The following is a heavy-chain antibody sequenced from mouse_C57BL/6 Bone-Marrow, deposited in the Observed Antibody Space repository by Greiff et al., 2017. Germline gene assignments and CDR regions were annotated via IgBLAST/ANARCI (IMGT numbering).Heavy chain of an antibody. CDR3: ARRYYGNPFAY. CDR1: GYTFTSYW. Sequence: VQLQQPGAELVMPGASVKLSCKASGYTFTSYWMHWVKQRPGQGLEWIGEIDPSDSYTNYNQKFKGKSTLTVDKSSSTAYMQLSSLTSEDSAVXYCARRYYGNPFAYWGQGTLVTVSA. V-gene: IGHV1-69*01. D-gene: IGHD2-1*01. J-gene: IGHJ3*01. CDR2: IDPSDSYT.